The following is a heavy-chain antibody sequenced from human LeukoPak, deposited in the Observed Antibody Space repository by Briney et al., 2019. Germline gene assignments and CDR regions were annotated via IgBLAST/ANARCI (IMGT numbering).Heavy chain of an antibody. CDR2: IIPIFGTA. Sequence: SVKVSCKASGGTFSSYAISWVRQAPGQGLEWMGGIIPIFGTANYAQKFQGRVTITADKSTSTAYMELSSLRSEDTAVYYCARTKNYYYYMDVWGKGTTVTVSS. V-gene: IGHV1-69*06. J-gene: IGHJ6*03. CDR3: ARTKNYYYYMDV. CDR1: GGTFSSYA.